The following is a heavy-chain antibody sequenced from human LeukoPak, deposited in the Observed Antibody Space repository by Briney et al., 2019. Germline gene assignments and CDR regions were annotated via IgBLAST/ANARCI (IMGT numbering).Heavy chain of an antibody. CDR1: GGSFSGYY. J-gene: IGHJ4*02. CDR2: ITPSGST. CDR3: ARGVLRRFHYCGPNGTDF. Sequence: SETLSLTCAVSGGSFSGYYWSWIRQPPGKGLEWVGEITPSGSTNYNPSLKSRVTMSVDASKNQFSLKLNSVSAADTAVYYCARGVLRRFHYCGPNGTDFWGQGALVTVSS. V-gene: IGHV4-34*01. D-gene: IGHD3-10*01.